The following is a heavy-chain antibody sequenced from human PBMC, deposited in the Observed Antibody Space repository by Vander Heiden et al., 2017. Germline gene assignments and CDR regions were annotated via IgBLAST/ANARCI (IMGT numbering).Heavy chain of an antibody. CDR3: ARPRYCSSTSCYGGLFDY. Sequence: LTCAVYGGSFSGYYWSWIRQPPGKGLEWIGEINHSGSTNYNPSLKNRVTISVDTSKNQFSLKLSSVTAADTAVYYCARPRYCSSTSCYGGLFDYWGQGTLVTVSS. V-gene: IGHV4-34*01. D-gene: IGHD2-2*01. CDR1: GGSFSGYY. J-gene: IGHJ4*02. CDR2: INHSGST.